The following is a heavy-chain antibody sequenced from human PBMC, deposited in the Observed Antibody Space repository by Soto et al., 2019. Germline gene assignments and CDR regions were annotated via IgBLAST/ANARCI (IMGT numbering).Heavy chain of an antibody. Sequence: QVQLVESGGDVVQPGRSLRLSCAASGFSLSDYVMHWVRQTPDTGLEWVALASPDGNKHYADSVKDRFSISRDSSKNNLNLEMKSLRVEDTALYYCAREDEGSGYAGTFKLWGQGTLVTVSP. CDR2: ASPDGNK. J-gene: IGHJ1*01. D-gene: IGHD3-22*01. V-gene: IGHV3-30-3*01. CDR3: AREDEGSGYAGTFKL. CDR1: GFSLSDYV.